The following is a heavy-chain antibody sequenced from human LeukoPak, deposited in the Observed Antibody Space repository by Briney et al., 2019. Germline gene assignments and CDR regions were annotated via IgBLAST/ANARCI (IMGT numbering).Heavy chain of an antibody. CDR3: ARRDDYDSGSLFDY. CDR1: GRSISSSNHY. CDR2: IYYSGST. D-gene: IGHD3-10*01. Sequence: PSETLSLTCTVSGRSISSSNHYWGWIRQPPGKGLERLGSIYYSGSTYYNPSLKSRVTISIDTSKNHFSLKLSSVTAADTAVYHCARRDDYDSGSLFDYWGQGTLVTVSS. V-gene: IGHV4-39*02. J-gene: IGHJ4*02.